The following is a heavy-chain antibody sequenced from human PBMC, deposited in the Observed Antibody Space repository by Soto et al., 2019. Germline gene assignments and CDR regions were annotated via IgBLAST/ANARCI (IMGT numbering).Heavy chain of an antibody. Sequence: SVKVSCKASGGTFSSYAISWVRQAPGQGLEWMGGIIPIFGTANYAQKFQGRVTITADESTSTAYMELSSLRSEDTAVYYCASQLYYHDSSSNWFDPWGQGTLVTVSS. CDR1: GGTFSSYA. CDR3: ASQLYYHDSSSNWFDP. D-gene: IGHD3-22*01. J-gene: IGHJ5*02. V-gene: IGHV1-69*13. CDR2: IIPIFGTA.